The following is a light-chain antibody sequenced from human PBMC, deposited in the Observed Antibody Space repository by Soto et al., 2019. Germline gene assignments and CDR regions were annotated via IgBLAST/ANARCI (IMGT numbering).Light chain of an antibody. CDR3: SSYAGSNNYV. J-gene: IGLJ1*01. CDR1: SSDVGGYNY. V-gene: IGLV2-8*01. Sequence: QSDLAESPSASDSGGQSITIYCTGTSSDVGGYNYVSWYQQHSSKAPKLMIYEVSKRPSGVPDRFSGSKSGNTASLTVSGLQAEDEADYYCSSYAGSNNYVFGTGTKVTVL. CDR2: EVS.